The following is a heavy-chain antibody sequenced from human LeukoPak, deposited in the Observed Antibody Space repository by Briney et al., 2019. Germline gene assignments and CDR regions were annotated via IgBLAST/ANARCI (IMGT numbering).Heavy chain of an antibody. CDR1: GGSFSGYY. Sequence: PSETLSLTCAVYGGSFSGYYWSWLRQPPGKGLEWIGEINHSGSTNYNPSLKSRVTISVDTSENQFSLKLSSVTAADTAVYYCALRRRPGGFDYWGQGTLVTVSS. CDR2: INHSGST. CDR3: ALRRRPGGFDY. J-gene: IGHJ4*02. D-gene: IGHD3-10*01. V-gene: IGHV4-34*01.